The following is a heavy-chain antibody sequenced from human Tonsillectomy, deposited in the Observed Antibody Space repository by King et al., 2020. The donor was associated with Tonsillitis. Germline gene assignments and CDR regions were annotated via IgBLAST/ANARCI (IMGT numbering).Heavy chain of an antibody. CDR2: ISSGGGSP. Sequence: VQLVESGGGLVQPGGSLRLSCAASGFTFSSYAMSWVRQAPGKGLDWVSAISSGGGSPYYADSVKGRFTISRDNSKNTLYLQMDSLRAGDTAIYYCAKESYYAFWSAINYFDYWGQGTLVTVSS. CDR3: AKESYYAFWSAINYFDY. D-gene: IGHD3-3*01. CDR1: GFTFSSYA. V-gene: IGHV3-23*04. J-gene: IGHJ4*02.